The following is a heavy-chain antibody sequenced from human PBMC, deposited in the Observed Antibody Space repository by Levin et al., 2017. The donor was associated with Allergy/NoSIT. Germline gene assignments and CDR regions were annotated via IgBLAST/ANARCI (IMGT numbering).Heavy chain of an antibody. CDR2: INGDGISA. CDR1: GFTFSTYW. CDR3: ARGPLSYSDSSGYLNY. D-gene: IGHD3-22*01. V-gene: IGHV3-74*01. J-gene: IGHJ4*02. Sequence: GGSLRLSCAVSGFTFSTYWMHWVRQVPGEGLVWVSRINGDGISADYADSLKGRFTISRDNAKNTLYLQINSLRAEDTAVYYCARGPLSYSDSSGYLNYWGQGTLVTVSS.